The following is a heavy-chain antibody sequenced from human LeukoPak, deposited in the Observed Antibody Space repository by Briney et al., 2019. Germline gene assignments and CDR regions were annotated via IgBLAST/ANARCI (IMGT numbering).Heavy chain of an antibody. CDR2: ISWNSDNI. CDR1: GFTFDDYA. CDR3: ARESGETHSVYEYYFDY. J-gene: IGHJ4*02. V-gene: IGHV3-9*01. D-gene: IGHD5/OR15-5a*01. Sequence: GRSLRLSCAASGFTFDDYAMHWVRQAPGKGLEWVSGISWNSDNIGYADSVKGRFTVSRDNAKDSLYLQMNSLRAEDTAVYYCARESGETHSVYEYYFDYWGQGALVTVSS.